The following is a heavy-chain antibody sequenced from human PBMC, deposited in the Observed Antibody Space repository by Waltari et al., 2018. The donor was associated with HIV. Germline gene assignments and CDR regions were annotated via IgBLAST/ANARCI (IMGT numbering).Heavy chain of an antibody. Sequence: LSCAASGFTFNSYGMHWVRQAPGKGLEWVAVISYDGSNKYYADSVKGRFTISRDNSKNTLYLQMSSLRTDDTAVYYCARDLGDEYSSGWFSDRLSWFDPWGQGTLVDVSS. J-gene: IGHJ5*02. D-gene: IGHD6-19*01. V-gene: IGHV3-30*03. CDR1: GFTFNSYG. CDR2: ISYDGSNK. CDR3: ARDLGDEYSSGWFSDRLSWFDP.